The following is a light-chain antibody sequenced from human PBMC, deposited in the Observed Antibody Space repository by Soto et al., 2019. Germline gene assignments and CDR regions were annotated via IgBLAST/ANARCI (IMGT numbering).Light chain of an antibody. Sequence: DIQMTQSPSSLSASVGDRVTVTCRASQSITTYLNWYQQKPGIAPKLLISAASSLQSGVPARFSGSGSGTDFTLTISSLQPGDFATYYCQQTYSIPITFGQGTRLEIK. J-gene: IGKJ5*01. V-gene: IGKV1-39*01. CDR2: AAS. CDR3: QQTYSIPIT. CDR1: QSITTY.